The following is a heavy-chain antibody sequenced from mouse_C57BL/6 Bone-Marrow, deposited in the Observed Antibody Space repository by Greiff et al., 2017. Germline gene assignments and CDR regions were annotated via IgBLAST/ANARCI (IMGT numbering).Heavy chain of an antibody. V-gene: IGHV1-54*01. CDR2: INPGSGGT. CDR3: ARELWLRRRGGRVDY. Sequence: QVQLQQSGAELVRPGTSVKVSCKASGYAFTNYLIEWVKQRPGQGLEWIGVINPGSGGTNYNEKFKSKATLTVDKSSSTAYMQLSSLTSEDSAVYDCARELWLRRRGGRVDYWGQGTTLTVSS. J-gene: IGHJ2*01. D-gene: IGHD2-2*01. CDR1: GYAFTNYL.